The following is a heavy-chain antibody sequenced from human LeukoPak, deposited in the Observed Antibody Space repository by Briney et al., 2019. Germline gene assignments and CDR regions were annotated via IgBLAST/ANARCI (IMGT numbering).Heavy chain of an antibody. J-gene: IGHJ5*02. CDR2: INHSGST. CDR1: GGSFSGYY. CDR3: AARWDTATKEINWIDP. D-gene: IGHD5-18*01. Sequence: SETLSLTCAVYGGSFSGYYWSWIRQPAGKGLEWTGEINHSGSTNYNPSLKSRVTISVDTSKNQFSLKLSSVTAADTAVYYCAARWDTATKEINWIDPRGQGTLVIVSS. V-gene: IGHV4-34*01.